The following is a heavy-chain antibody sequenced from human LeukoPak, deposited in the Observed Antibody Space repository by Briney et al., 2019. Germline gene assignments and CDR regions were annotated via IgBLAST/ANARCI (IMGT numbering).Heavy chain of an antibody. D-gene: IGHD3-9*01. CDR2: IYYSGST. J-gene: IGHJ5*02. V-gene: IGHV4-61*01. Sequence: SETLSLTCTVSGGSVSSGSYYWSWIRQPPGKGLEWIGYIYYSGSTNYNPSLKSRVTISVDTSKNQFSLKLSSVTAADTAVYYCARDMTDWWFDPWGQGTLVTVSS. CDR1: GGSVSSGSYY. CDR3: ARDMTDWWFDP.